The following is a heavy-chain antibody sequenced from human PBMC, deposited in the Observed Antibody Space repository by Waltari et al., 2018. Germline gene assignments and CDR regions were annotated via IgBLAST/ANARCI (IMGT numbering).Heavy chain of an antibody. Sequence: QVQLVQYGAEVKKHGSSVKVSCKASVGTFSSYAISWVRQAPGQGLEWMGRIIPIFGTANYAQKFQGRVTITADKSTSTAYMELSSLRSEDTAVYYCASAGLGTGANEFDYWGQGTLVTVSS. CDR3: ASAGLGTGANEFDY. D-gene: IGHD1-1*01. J-gene: IGHJ4*02. V-gene: IGHV1-69*08. CDR1: VGTFSSYA. CDR2: IIPIFGTA.